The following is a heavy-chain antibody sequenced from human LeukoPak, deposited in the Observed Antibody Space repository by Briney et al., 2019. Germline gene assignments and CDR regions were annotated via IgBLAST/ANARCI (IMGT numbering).Heavy chain of an antibody. CDR2: MNPNSGNT. CDR1: GYTLTSYD. Sequence: ASVKVSCKASGYTLTSYDINWVRQATGQGLEWTGWMNPNSGNTGYAQKFQGRVTMTRNTSISTAYMELSGLRSEDSAVYYCAREGMDVWGQGTTVTVSS. J-gene: IGHJ6*02. CDR3: AREGMDV. V-gene: IGHV1-8*02.